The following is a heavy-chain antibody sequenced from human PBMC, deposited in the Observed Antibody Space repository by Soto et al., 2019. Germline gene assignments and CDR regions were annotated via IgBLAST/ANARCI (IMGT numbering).Heavy chain of an antibody. D-gene: IGHD3-10*01. CDR3: ARGLILWFGELSRRGGYYYYMDV. CDR1: GGSFSGYQ. V-gene: IGHV4-34*01. Sequence: QVQLQQWGAGLLKPSETLSLTCAVYGGSFSGYQWSWIRQTPVKGLEWIGEINDSGNINYNPSLKSRVTILLDTPKKQISLKLSSVTAADSAVYYCARGLILWFGELSRRGGYYYYMDVWGKGNTVTVSS. CDR2: INDSGNI. J-gene: IGHJ6*03.